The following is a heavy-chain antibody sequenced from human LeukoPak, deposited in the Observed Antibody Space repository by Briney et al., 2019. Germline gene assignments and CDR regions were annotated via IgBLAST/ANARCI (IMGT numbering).Heavy chain of an antibody. CDR3: ARQDSFYYGSGRPGY. J-gene: IGHJ4*02. D-gene: IGHD3-10*01. CDR2: IYYGANT. CDR1: GDSVSSNSHY. Sequence: PSETLSLTCNVSGDSVSSNSHYWGWIRQPPGEGLEWIVSIYYGANTYYNPSVKSRVTISVDTSKNQFSLNLSSVTAADTAVYYCARQDSFYYGSGRPGYWGQGTQVTVSS. V-gene: IGHV4-39*01.